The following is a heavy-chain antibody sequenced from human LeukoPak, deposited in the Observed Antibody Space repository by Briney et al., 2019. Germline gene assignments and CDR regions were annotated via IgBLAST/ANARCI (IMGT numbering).Heavy chain of an antibody. CDR1: GGSISSYY. V-gene: IGHV4-59*08. J-gene: IGHJ3*02. Sequence: SETLSLTCTVSGGSISSYYWSWIRQPPGKGLEWIGYIYYSGSTNYNPSLKSRVTIPVDTSKNQFSLKLSSVTAADTAVYYCARHLDYGDHQGAFDIWGQGTMVTVSS. CDR2: IYYSGST. CDR3: ARHLDYGDHQGAFDI. D-gene: IGHD4-17*01.